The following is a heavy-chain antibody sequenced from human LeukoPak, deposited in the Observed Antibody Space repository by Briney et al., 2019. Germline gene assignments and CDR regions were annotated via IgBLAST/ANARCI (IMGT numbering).Heavy chain of an antibody. CDR1: GFTFNTYT. J-gene: IGHJ4*02. D-gene: IGHD2-2*01. V-gene: IGHV3-48*02. CDR3: ARPLYCSSTTCLFDY. CDR2: ISSSSGTI. Sequence: HPGGSLRLSCAASGFTFNTYTMNWVRQAPGKGLKWVSYISSSSGTIYYSDSVKGRFTISRDNAKNSLYLRMNSLRDEDTAVYYCARPLYCSSTTCLFDYWGQGTLVTVSS.